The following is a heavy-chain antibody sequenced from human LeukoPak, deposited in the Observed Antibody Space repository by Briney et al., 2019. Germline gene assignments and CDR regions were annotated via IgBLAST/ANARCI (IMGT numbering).Heavy chain of an antibody. CDR1: GFTFSSYA. V-gene: IGHV3-23*01. D-gene: IGHD6-19*01. CDR2: ISGSGGST. J-gene: IGHJ4*02. CDR3: AKSLAVAEDYFDY. Sequence: GGSLRPSCAASGFTFSSYAMSWVRQAPEEGLGWVSAISGSGGSTYYADSVKGRFTISRDNSKNTLYLQMNSLRAEDTAVYYCAKSLAVAEDYFDYWGQGTLVTVSS.